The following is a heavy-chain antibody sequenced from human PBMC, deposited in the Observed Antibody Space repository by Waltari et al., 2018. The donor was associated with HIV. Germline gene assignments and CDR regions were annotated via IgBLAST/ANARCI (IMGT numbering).Heavy chain of an antibody. V-gene: IGHV4-39*01. Sequence: QLQLQESGTGLVKPSETLSLTCTVTGGSISSSSYYCDWIRQPPGKGLEWIGSIYYSGSTYYNPSLKSRVTISVDTSKNQFSLKLSSVTAADTAVYYCESLGYWGQGTLVTVSS. CDR1: GGSISSSSYY. CDR2: IYYSGST. D-gene: IGHD3-16*01. CDR3: ESLGY. J-gene: IGHJ4*02.